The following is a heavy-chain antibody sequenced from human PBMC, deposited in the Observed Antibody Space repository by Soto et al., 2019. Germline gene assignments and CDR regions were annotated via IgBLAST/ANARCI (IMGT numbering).Heavy chain of an antibody. CDR1: GGSISSSSYF. CDR2: IYYSGRA. Sequence: TLSLTCTVSGGSISSSSYFWGWIRQSPGKGLEWIGSIYYSGRAYYNPSLKSRVTVSVDTSKNQFSLRLSSVTAADTAMYYRARHHYCTGGVCHKFRPWGHGAL. V-gene: IGHV4-39*01. D-gene: IGHD2-8*02. CDR3: ARHHYCTGGVCHKFRP. J-gene: IGHJ5*02.